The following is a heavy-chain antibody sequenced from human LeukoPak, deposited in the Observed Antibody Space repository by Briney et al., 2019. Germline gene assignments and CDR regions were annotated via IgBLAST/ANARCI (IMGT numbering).Heavy chain of an antibody. CDR3: AGLPFL. CDR1: GFIFSSYW. Sequence: GGSLRLSCAASGFIFSSYWLSWVRQAPGKGLEWVANIKQDGSEKYYVDSVKGRFTISRDNAKNSLYLQMDSLRAEDTAVYYCAGLPFLWGQGTPVTVSS. J-gene: IGHJ4*02. CDR2: IKQDGSEK. V-gene: IGHV3-7*01.